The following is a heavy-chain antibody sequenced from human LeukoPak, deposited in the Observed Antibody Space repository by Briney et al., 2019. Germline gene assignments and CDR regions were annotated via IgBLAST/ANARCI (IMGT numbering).Heavy chain of an antibody. CDR1: GDSFSGYY. Sequence: SETLSLTCAVYGDSFSGYYWSWVRQPPGKGLEWLGEINHSGSTNYNPSLKSRVTISVDTSKNQFSLKLSSVTAADTAVYYCARGRWGVVVPAARFWERRSVEAFDIWGQGTMVTVSS. J-gene: IGHJ3*02. V-gene: IGHV4-34*01. CDR2: INHSGST. CDR3: ARGRWGVVVPAARFWERRSVEAFDI. D-gene: IGHD2-2*01.